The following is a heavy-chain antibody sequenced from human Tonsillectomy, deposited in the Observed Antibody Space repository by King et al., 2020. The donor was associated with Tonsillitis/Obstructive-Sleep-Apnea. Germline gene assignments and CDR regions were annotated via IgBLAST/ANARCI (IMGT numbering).Heavy chain of an antibody. Sequence: QLQESGPGLVKPSETLSLTCTVSGGSIISYYWSWIRQPPGKGLEWVGYIDYSGSTKYSPSLKTRVTISVDTSKNQFSLKVNSVTAADTAVYYCAREDYGMDVWGQGTTVTVSS. CDR1: GGSIISYY. CDR2: IDYSGST. J-gene: IGHJ6*02. CDR3: AREDYGMDV. V-gene: IGHV4-59*01.